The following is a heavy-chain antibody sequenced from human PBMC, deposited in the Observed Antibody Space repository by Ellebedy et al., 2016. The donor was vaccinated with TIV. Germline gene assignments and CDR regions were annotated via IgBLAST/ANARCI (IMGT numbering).Heavy chain of an antibody. D-gene: IGHD3-10*01. Sequence: GESLKISCAASGFMFSGEWMSWVRQAPGKGLEWVAKINPHGSDKYYVDSVRGRFTVSRDNAKNSLDLQMNNLRGEDTAVYYCTTETWFRMDYWGQGALVTVSS. CDR3: TTETWFRMDY. V-gene: IGHV3-7*03. J-gene: IGHJ4*02. CDR2: INPHGSDK. CDR1: GFMFSGEW.